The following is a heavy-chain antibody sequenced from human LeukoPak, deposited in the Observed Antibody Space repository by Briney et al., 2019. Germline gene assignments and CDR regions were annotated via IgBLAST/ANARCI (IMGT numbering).Heavy chain of an antibody. V-gene: IGHV3-43*02. CDR2: ISGDGVST. Sequence: GGSLRLSCVASGLPIADFAMHWVRQAPGKGLGWVSLISGDGVSTFYADSVKGRFSIFGDNSKNSLYLEMRTEDAAMYYCAKESGKFDYWGQGTLVAVSS. J-gene: IGHJ4*02. CDR1: GLPIADFA. CDR3: AKESGKFDY.